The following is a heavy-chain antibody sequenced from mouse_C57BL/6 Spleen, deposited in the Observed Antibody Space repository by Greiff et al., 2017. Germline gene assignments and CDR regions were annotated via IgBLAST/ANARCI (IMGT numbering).Heavy chain of an antibody. CDR2: IYPGEGDT. CDR3: ANGLGRYFDY. CDR1: GYAFSSYW. J-gene: IGHJ2*01. Sequence: QVQLQQLGAELVKPGASVKISSKAFGYAFSSYWMNWLKQRLGKGLEWMGQIYPGEGDTNYNGKFKGKATLTADKSTSTAYMQLSSLTSEDSAVYFCANGLGRYFDYWGQGTTLTVSA. D-gene: IGHD4-1*01. V-gene: IGHV1-80*01.